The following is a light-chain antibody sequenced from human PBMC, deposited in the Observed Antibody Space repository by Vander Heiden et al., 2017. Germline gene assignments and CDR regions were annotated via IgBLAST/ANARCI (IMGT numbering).Light chain of an antibody. CDR2: AAS. CDR1: QGISSY. V-gene: IGKV1-9*01. Sequence: DIQLPPSPSFLSASVGDRVTITCRASQGISSYLAWYQQKPGKAPKLLIYAASTLQSGVPSRFSGSGSGTEFTLTIISLQPEDVLFYYCQQLNLYPWWTFGHGTKVDIK. CDR3: QQLNLYPWWT. J-gene: IGKJ1*01.